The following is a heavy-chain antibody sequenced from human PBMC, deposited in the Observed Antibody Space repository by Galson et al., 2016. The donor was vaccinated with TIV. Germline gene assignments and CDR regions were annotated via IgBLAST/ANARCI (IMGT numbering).Heavy chain of an antibody. Sequence: PALVKPTQTLTLTCTFSGFSLNTRGVGVGWIRQPPGKALEWLALIYWDDDKRYSPSLKNRLPITKDTSKNQVFLTMTNMDPVDTATYYCAHANIQWLIQAFDFWGQGTLVTVSS. V-gene: IGHV2-5*02. CDR1: GFSLNTRGVG. D-gene: IGHD6-19*01. CDR3: AHANIQWLIQAFDF. J-gene: IGHJ4*02. CDR2: IYWDDDK.